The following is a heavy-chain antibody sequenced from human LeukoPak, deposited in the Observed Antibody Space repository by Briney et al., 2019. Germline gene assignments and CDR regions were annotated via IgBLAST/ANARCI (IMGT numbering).Heavy chain of an antibody. J-gene: IGHJ6*03. V-gene: IGHV4-34*01. Sequence: KPSETLSLTCAVYGGSFSGYYWSWIRQPPGKGLEWIGEINHSGSTNYNPSLKSRVTISVGTSKNQFSLKLSSVTAADTAVYYCARVREQWLVRTAYMDVWGKGTTVTVSS. CDR2: INHSGST. D-gene: IGHD6-19*01. CDR1: GGSFSGYY. CDR3: ARVREQWLVRTAYMDV.